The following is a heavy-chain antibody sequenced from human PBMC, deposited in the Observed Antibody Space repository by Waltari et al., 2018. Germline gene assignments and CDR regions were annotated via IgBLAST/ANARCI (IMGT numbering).Heavy chain of an antibody. CDR2: ISHNGNT. CDR3: ARGDYSYFDH. V-gene: IGHV4-38-2*01. D-gene: IGHD4-17*01. CDR1: DYFISTGYY. Sequence: QVQLQESGPGLVKPSETLSLTCAVSDYFISTGYYWGWIRQPPGKGLEWVGSISHNGNTYYNSSLNSRVTISLDTSKNHFSLRLSSVTAADTAVYYCARGDYSYFDHWGQGTLVTVSS. J-gene: IGHJ4*02.